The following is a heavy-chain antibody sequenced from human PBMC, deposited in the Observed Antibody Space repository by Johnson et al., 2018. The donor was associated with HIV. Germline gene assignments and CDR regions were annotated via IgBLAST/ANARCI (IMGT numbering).Heavy chain of an antibody. CDR1: GFTFADYG. Sequence: VQLVESGGGVVRPGGSLSLSCAASGFTFADYGMSWVRQATGKGLEWVSGINWNGGRTGYADSVKGRFTISRDNAKNSLYLQMNSLRAEDTALYYCARELGYCSGGSCHDAFDIWGQGTMVTVSS. D-gene: IGHD2-15*01. V-gene: IGHV3-20*04. CDR3: ARELGYCSGGSCHDAFDI. J-gene: IGHJ3*02. CDR2: INWNGGRT.